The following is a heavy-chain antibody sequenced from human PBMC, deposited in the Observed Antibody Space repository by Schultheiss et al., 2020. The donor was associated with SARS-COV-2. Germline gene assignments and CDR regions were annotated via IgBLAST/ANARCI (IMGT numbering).Heavy chain of an antibody. D-gene: IGHD6-13*01. V-gene: IGHV3-21*01. CDR1: GFTFSSYS. Sequence: GGSLRLSCAASGFTFSSYSMNWVRQAPGKGLEWVSSISSSSSYIYYADSVKGRFTISRDNAKNSLYLQMNSLRAEDTAVYYCARGMSSIAAAGFDYWGQGTLVTVSS. J-gene: IGHJ4*02. CDR2: ISSSSSYI. CDR3: ARGMSSIAAAGFDY.